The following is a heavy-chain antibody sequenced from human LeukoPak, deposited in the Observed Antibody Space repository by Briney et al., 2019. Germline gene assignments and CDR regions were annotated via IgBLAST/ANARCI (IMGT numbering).Heavy chain of an antibody. CDR3: ARETPPMIVVVITTGAFDI. J-gene: IGHJ3*02. CDR1: GGSISSYY. V-gene: IGHV4-4*07. Sequence: SETLSLTCTVSGGSISSYYWSWIRQPAGKGLEWIGRIYTSGSTNYNPSLKSRVTMSVDTSKNQFSLKLSSVTAADTAVYYCARETPPMIVVVITTGAFDIWGQGTMVTVSS. D-gene: IGHD3-22*01. CDR2: IYTSGST.